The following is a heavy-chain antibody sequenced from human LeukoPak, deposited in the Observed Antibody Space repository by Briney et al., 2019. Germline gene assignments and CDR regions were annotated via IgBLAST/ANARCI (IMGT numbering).Heavy chain of an antibody. CDR3: ARTSNYDFWSGYSNVFDY. CDR2: INAGNGNT. J-gene: IGHJ4*02. CDR1: GYTVTSYA. Sequence: ASVKVSCKASGYTVTSYAMHWVRQAPGQRLEWMGWINAGNGNTKYSQEFQGRVTITRDTSASTAYMELSSLRSEDMAVYYCARTSNYDFWSGYSNVFDYWGQGTLVTVSS. V-gene: IGHV1-3*03. D-gene: IGHD3-3*01.